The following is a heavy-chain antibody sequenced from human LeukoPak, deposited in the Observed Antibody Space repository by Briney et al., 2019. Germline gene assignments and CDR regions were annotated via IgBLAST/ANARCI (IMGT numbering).Heavy chain of an antibody. CDR3: AKSVDSRGYWFERGADF. J-gene: IGHJ4*02. CDR2: VSGHGTSS. Sequence: GGSLRLSCAASGFIFSSYAITWVRQAPGEGLEWVSTVSGHGTSSYYPDSVNGRFTVSRDNSKNTVFLQMSSLGAEDSAQYYCAKSVDSRGYWFERGADFWGQGTVVTVSS. CDR1: GFIFSSYA. V-gene: IGHV3-23*01. D-gene: IGHD3-22*01.